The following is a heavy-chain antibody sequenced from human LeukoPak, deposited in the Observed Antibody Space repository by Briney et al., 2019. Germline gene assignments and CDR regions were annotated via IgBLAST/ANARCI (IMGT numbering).Heavy chain of an antibody. Sequence: PSETLSLTCTVSGGSISSYYWSWIRQPPGKGLEWFGYIYYSGSTNYNPSLKSRVTISVDTSKNQFSLKLSSVTAADTAVYYCARRATAETKYGMDVWGQGTTVTVCS. V-gene: IGHV4-59*08. D-gene: IGHD5-24*01. CDR3: ARRATAETKYGMDV. J-gene: IGHJ6*02. CDR1: GGSISSYY. CDR2: IYYSGST.